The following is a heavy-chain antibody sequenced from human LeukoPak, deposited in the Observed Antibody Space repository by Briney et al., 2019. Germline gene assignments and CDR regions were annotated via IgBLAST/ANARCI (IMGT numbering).Heavy chain of an antibody. CDR1: GFTFSDYY. D-gene: IGHD3/OR15-3a*01. CDR3: ARARTGYFTVGGNFDY. J-gene: IGHJ4*02. Sequence: GGSLRLSCAASGFTFSDYYMSWTRQAPGKGLEWVSYISSSSSYTNYADSVKGRFTISRDNAKNSLYLQMNSLRAEDTAVYCCARARTGYFTVGGNFDYWGQGTLVTVSS. V-gene: IGHV3-11*06. CDR2: ISSSSSYT.